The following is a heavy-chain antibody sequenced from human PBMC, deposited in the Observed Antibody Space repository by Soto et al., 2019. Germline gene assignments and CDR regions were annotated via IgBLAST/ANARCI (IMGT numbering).Heavy chain of an antibody. CDR2: IWYDGSNK. CDR3: ARATAVAFGGMDV. CDR1: GFTFSSYG. Sequence: QVQLVESGGGVVQPGRSLRLSCAASGFTFSSYGMHWVRQAPGKGLEWVAVIWYDGSNKYYADSVKGRFTISRDNSKNTLYLQMISLRAEDTAVYYCARATAVAFGGMDVWGQGTTVTVSS. D-gene: IGHD6-19*01. V-gene: IGHV3-33*01. J-gene: IGHJ6*02.